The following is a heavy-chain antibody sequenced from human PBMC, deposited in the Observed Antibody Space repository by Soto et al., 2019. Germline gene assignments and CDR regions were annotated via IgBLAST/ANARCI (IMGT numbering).Heavy chain of an antibody. CDR2: TRNKANSYSP. CDR3: ARDTGGSYDF. J-gene: IGHJ4*02. V-gene: IGHV3-72*01. Sequence: GGSLRLSCAASGFTCSDYYSDWVRQVPGKGLEWVGRTRNKANSYSPEYAPSVKGRFIISRHDLEDSMYLQMNSLKTEDTAVYYCARDTGGSYDFWGQGALVTVSS. D-gene: IGHD1-26*01. CDR1: GFTCSDYY.